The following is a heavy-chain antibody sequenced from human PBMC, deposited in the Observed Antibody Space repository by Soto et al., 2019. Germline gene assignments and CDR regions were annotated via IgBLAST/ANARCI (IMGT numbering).Heavy chain of an antibody. CDR1: GGTFSRHA. CDR2: IIPLFGTT. CDR3: ARAAIHGSSWYFWFDP. J-gene: IGHJ5*02. D-gene: IGHD6-13*01. V-gene: IGHV1-69*13. Sequence: SVKVSCKTSGGTFSRHAINWVRQAPGQGLEWMGGIIPLFGTTNYAQKFKGRVTISADESSSTAYMELSSLTSEDAAVYYCARAAIHGSSWYFWFDPWGQGTPAPVYS.